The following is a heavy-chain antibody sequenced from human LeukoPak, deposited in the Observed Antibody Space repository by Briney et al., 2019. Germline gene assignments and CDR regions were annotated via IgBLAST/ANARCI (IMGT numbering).Heavy chain of an antibody. CDR2: INHSGST. CDR1: GGSFSGYY. V-gene: IGHV4-34*01. D-gene: IGHD2-2*02. Sequence: SETLSLTCAVYGGSFSGYYWSWIRKPPGKGLEWIGEINHSGSTNYNPSLKSRVTISVDTSKNQFSLKLSSVTAADTAVYYCARHIVVVPAAILSYYYYMDVWGKGTTVTVSS. CDR3: ARHIVVVPAAILSYYYYMDV. J-gene: IGHJ6*03.